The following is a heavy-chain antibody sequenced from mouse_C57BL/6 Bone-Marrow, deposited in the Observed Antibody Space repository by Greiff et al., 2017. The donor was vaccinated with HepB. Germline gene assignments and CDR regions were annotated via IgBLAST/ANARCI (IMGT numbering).Heavy chain of an antibody. Sequence: QVQLQQPGAELVMPGASVKLSCKASGYTFTSYWMHWVKQRPGQGLEWIGEIDPSDSYTNYNQKFKGKSTLTVDKSSSTAYMQLSSLTSEDSAVYYCARGGTRDGSCWYFDVWGTGTTVTVSS. J-gene: IGHJ1*03. V-gene: IGHV1-69*01. CDR3: ARGGTRDGSCWYFDV. CDR1: GYTFTSYW. D-gene: IGHD1-1*01. CDR2: IDPSDSYT.